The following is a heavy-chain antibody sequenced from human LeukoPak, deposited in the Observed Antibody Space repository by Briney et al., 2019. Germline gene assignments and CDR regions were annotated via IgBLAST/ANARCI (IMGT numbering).Heavy chain of an antibody. CDR2: INHSGST. Sequence: PSETLSLTCAVYGGSFSGYYWSWIRQPPGKGLEWIGEINHSGSTNYNPSLKSRVTISVDTSKNQFSLKLSSVTAADTAVYYCARRVAAAGAWGQGTLVTVSS. CDR1: GGSFSGYY. D-gene: IGHD6-13*01. J-gene: IGHJ5*02. V-gene: IGHV4-34*01. CDR3: ARRVAAAGA.